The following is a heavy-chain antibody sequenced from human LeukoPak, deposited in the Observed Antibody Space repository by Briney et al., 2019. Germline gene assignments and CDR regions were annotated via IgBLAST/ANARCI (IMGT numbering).Heavy chain of an antibody. J-gene: IGHJ4*02. Sequence: GGSLRLSCAASGFTFSSYSRNWVRQAPGKGLEWVSSISSSSSYIYYADSVKGRFTISRDNAKNSLYLQMNSLRAEDTAVYYCARDIGVGYYFDYWGQGTLVTVSS. CDR3: ARDIGVGYYFDY. V-gene: IGHV3-21*01. D-gene: IGHD6-19*01. CDR1: GFTFSSYS. CDR2: ISSSSSYI.